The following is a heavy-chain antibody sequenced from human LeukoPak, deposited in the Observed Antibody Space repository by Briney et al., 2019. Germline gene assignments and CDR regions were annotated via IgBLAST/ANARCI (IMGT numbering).Heavy chain of an antibody. V-gene: IGHV3-9*01. CDR2: ISWNSGSI. D-gene: IGHD3-10*01. CDR1: GFTFDDYA. CDR3: AKDIGGLLWSNAFDI. Sequence: PGRSLRLSCAASGFTFDDYAMHWVRQAPGKGLEWVSGISWNSGSIGYADSVKGRFTISRDNAKNSLYLQMNSLRAEDTALYYCAKDIGGLLWSNAFDIWGQGTMVTVSS. J-gene: IGHJ3*02.